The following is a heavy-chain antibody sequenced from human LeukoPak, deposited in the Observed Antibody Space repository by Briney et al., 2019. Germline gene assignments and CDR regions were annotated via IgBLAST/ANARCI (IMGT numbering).Heavy chain of an antibody. J-gene: IGHJ4*02. CDR2: IYPGDSDT. D-gene: IGHD3-22*01. V-gene: IGHV5-51*01. CDR1: GYSFTNHW. Sequence: GESLKISCKASGYSFTNHWIAWVRQMSGKGLEWMGIIYPGDSDTKYSPSFQGQVTISADKSISTAYLQLISLKTSDTAMYYCARLGGYDSSGYYLHYWGQGTLVTVSS. CDR3: ARLGGYDSSGYYLHY.